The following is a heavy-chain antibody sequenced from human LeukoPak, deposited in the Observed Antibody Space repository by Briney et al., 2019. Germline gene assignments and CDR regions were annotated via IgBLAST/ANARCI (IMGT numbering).Heavy chain of an antibody. Sequence: PGGSLRLSCAASGFTFSSYAMSWVRQAPGKGLEWVSAIIGSGGSTYYADSVKGRFTISRDNSKNTLYLQMNSLRAEDTAVYYCARDRVPSSSWWEDYYYGMDVWGQGTTVTVSS. CDR2: IIGSGGST. CDR1: GFTFSSYA. CDR3: ARDRVPSSSWWEDYYYGMDV. D-gene: IGHD6-13*01. V-gene: IGHV3-23*01. J-gene: IGHJ6*02.